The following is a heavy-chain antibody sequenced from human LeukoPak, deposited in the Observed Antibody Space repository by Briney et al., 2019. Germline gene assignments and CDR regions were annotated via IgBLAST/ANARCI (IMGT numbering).Heavy chain of an antibody. D-gene: IGHD6-25*01. V-gene: IGHV3-30*18. CDR3: AKDLRRPGYFDY. CDR2: ISFDGSNK. Sequence: PGGSLILSCAASGFTFSGYGMHWVRQAPGKGLEWVAVISFDGSNKYYADSVKGRFTISRDNFKNTLYLQMNSLRGEDTAVYYCAKDLRRPGYFDYWGQGTLVTVSS. J-gene: IGHJ4*02. CDR1: GFTFSGYG.